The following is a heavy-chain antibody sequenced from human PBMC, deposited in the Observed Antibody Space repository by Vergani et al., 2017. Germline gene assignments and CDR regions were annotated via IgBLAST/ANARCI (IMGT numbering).Heavy chain of an antibody. CDR2: ISGSGLST. V-gene: IGHV3-NL1*01. D-gene: IGHD2-15*01. CDR1: GFTFSSYG. J-gene: IGHJ3*02. Sequence: QVQLVESGGGVVQPGRSLRLSCAASGFTFSSYGMHWVRQAPGKGLEWVSAISGSGLSTYYADSVKGRFTISRDNSKNTLYLQMNSLRAEDTAVYYCARDMVWRHGGGAFDIWGQGTMVTVSS. CDR3: ARDMVWRHGGGAFDI.